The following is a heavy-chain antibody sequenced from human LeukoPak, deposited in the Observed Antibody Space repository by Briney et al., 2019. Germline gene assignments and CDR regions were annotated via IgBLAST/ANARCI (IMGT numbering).Heavy chain of an antibody. CDR3: ARDWNYGGNLD. J-gene: IGHJ4*02. V-gene: IGHV7-4-1*02. Sequence: GASVKVSCKASGYTFTGYYMHWVRQAPGQGLEWMGWINTNTGNPTYAQGFTGRFVFSLDTSVSTAYLQISSLKAEDTAVYYCARDWNYGGNLDWGQGTLVTVSS. CDR2: INTNTGNP. D-gene: IGHD4-23*01. CDR1: GYTFTGYY.